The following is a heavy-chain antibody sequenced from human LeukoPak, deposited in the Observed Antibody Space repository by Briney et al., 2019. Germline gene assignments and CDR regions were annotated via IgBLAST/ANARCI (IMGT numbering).Heavy chain of an antibody. CDR2: IYYSGST. CDR3: ARSRGYSYGPFDY. V-gene: IGHV4-59*01. Sequence: SETLSLTCTASGGSISSYYWSWIRQPPGKGLEWIGYIYYSGSTNYNPSLKSRVTISVDTSKNQFSLKLSSVTAADTAVYYCARSRGYSYGPFDYWGQGTLVTVSS. CDR1: GGSISSYY. D-gene: IGHD5-18*01. J-gene: IGHJ4*02.